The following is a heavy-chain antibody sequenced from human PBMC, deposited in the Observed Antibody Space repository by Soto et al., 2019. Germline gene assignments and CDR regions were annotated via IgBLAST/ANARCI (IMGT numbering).Heavy chain of an antibody. D-gene: IGHD2-15*01. CDR3: AKDGLRFAVVVAPIRRGYFDY. V-gene: IGHV3-23*01. J-gene: IGHJ4*02. CDR2: ISGSGAKT. CDR1: GFTFSSYA. Sequence: EVQLLESGGGLVQPGGSLRLSCAASGFTFSSYAMSWVRQAPGKGLEWVSGISGSGAKTYYADSVKGRFTISRDNSKKTLYRQMNSLRAEDTAVYHCAKDGLRFAVVVAPIRRGYFDYWGQGTLVTVSS.